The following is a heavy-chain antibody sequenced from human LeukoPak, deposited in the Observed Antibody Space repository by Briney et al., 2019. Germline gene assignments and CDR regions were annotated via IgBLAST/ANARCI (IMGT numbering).Heavy chain of an antibody. CDR1: GYTFTGYY. CDR2: INPNSGGT. J-gene: IGHJ5*01. D-gene: IGHD1-7*01. Sequence: ASVKVSCKASGYTFTGYYMHWVRQAPGQGLEWMGWINPNSGGTNYAQKFQGRVTMTRDTSISTAYMELSRLRSDDTAVYYCARRLYNWNYVGPLDSWGQGTLVTVSS. V-gene: IGHV1-2*02. CDR3: ARRLYNWNYVGPLDS.